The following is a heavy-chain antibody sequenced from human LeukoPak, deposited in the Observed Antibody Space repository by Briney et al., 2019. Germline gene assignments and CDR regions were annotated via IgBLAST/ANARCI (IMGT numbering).Heavy chain of an antibody. CDR2: MNPNSGNT. V-gene: IGHV1-8*01. CDR1: GYTFTSYD. CDR3: ARGIQQLVFMDV. Sequence: ASVKVSCKASGYTFTSYDINWVRQATGQGLEWMGWMNPNSGNTVYAQKFQGRVTMTRNTSISTAYMELSSLRSEDTALYYCARGIQQLVFMDVWGQGTTVTLSS. D-gene: IGHD6-6*01. J-gene: IGHJ6*02.